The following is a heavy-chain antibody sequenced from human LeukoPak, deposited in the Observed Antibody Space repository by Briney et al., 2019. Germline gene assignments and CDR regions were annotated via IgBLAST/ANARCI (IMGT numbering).Heavy chain of an antibody. CDR1: GASISSYY. CDR3: AREGTGSGAARRFDY. J-gene: IGHJ4*02. V-gene: IGHV4-4*09. Sequence: SETLSLTCTVSGASISSYYWSWIRQPPGKGLEWIGYIYTSGNTKNNPALKSRVTLSVDTSKNQFSLKLRSVTAADTAVYYCAREGTGSGAARRFDYWGQGTLVTVSS. D-gene: IGHD6-6*01. CDR2: IYTSGNT.